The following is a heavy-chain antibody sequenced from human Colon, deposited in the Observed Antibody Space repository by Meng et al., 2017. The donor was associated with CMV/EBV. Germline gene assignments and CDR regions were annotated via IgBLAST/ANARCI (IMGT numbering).Heavy chain of an antibody. J-gene: IGHJ4*02. CDR1: RGSVSSYY. CDR2: VYFTGGT. V-gene: IGHV4-59*02. CDR3: ARARWGDFEY. Sequence: SETLSLTCTVSRGSVSSYYWSWLRQTPGKGLEWIGYVYFTGGTNYKPSLSSRVTISIDTSKNQFSLRLNSVTAADTGTYYCARARWGDFEYWGQGALVTVSS. D-gene: IGHD2-21*01.